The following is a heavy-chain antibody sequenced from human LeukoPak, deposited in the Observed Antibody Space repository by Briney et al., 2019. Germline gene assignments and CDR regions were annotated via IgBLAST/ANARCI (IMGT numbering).Heavy chain of an antibody. D-gene: IGHD3-10*01. CDR3: ARVLSGRGSLYSYYYYMDV. CDR1: GFTFSSYA. V-gene: IGHV3-23*01. CDR2: ISGSGGST. J-gene: IGHJ6*03. Sequence: GGSLRLSCAASGFTFSSYAMSWVRQAPGKGLEWVSAISGSGGSTYYADSVKGRFTISRDNSKNTLYLQMNSLRAEDTAVYYCARVLSGRGSLYSYYYYMDVWGKGTTATISS.